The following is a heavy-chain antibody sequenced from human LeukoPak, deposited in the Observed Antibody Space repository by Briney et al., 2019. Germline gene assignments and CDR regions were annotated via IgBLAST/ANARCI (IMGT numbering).Heavy chain of an antibody. CDR2: IYTSGST. Sequence: SETLSLTCTVSGGSIGSGTYYWSWIRQPAGKGLEWIGRIYTSGSTNYNPSLKSRVTMSVDTSKNQFSLKLSSVTAADTAVYYCARSPGSYPWWYFDYWGQGTLVTVSS. V-gene: IGHV4-61*02. D-gene: IGHD1-26*01. CDR3: ARSPGSYPWWYFDY. J-gene: IGHJ4*02. CDR1: GGSIGSGTYY.